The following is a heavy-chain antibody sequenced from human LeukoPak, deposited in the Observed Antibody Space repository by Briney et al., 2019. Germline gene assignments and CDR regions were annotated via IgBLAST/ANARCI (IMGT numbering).Heavy chain of an antibody. V-gene: IGHV1-18*01. CDR3: ARDRFPYYYDSSGYGY. Sequence: GASVKVSCKASGYTFTSYGISWVRQAPGQGLEWMGWISSYNGNTNYAQKLQGRVTMTTDTPTSTAYMELRSLRSDDPAVYYCARDRFPYYYDSSGYGYWGQGTLVTVSS. D-gene: IGHD3-22*01. CDR1: GYTFTSYG. CDR2: ISSYNGNT. J-gene: IGHJ4*02.